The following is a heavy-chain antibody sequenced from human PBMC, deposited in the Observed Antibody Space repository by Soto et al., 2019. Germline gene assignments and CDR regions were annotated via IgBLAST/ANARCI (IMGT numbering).Heavy chain of an antibody. CDR1: VDSIISSDFY. V-gene: IGHV4-39*01. J-gene: IGHJ5*02. D-gene: IGHD3-3*02. Sequence: SETLSLTCTFSVDSIISSDFYWGWVRQPPGRGLEWIGSILYLGSSYYNPSLKSRVTMSVDTSKNQFSLRLRSVTAADTALYFCARHSLALRKNNWFDPWGQGIMVTVSS. CDR2: ILYLGSS. CDR3: ARHSLALRKNNWFDP.